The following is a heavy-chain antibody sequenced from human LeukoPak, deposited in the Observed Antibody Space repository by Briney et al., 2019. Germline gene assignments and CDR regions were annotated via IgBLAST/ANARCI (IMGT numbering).Heavy chain of an antibody. J-gene: IGHJ6*02. CDR1: GGSISSYY. V-gene: IGHV4-59*08. CDR2: IYYSGST. CDR3: YYYGMDV. D-gene: IGHD6-13*01. Sequence: SETLSLTCTVSGGSISSYYWSWIRQPPGKGLERIGYIYYSGSTNYNPSLKSRVTISVDTSKNQFSLKLSIVRAAAGTSHNYYYYGMDVWGQGTTVTVSS.